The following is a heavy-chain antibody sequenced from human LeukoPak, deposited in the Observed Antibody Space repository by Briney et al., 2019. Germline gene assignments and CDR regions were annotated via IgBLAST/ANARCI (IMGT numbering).Heavy chain of an antibody. Sequence: GGSLRLSCAASGFSLSSYTMNWVRQAPGKGLEWVSYISGSGSTIHYVDSVKGRFTMSRDNGKNSLYLPMNSLRAEDTALYYCARHNPLWGYWGQGTLVTVSS. CDR1: GFSLSSYT. V-gene: IGHV3-48*01. J-gene: IGHJ4*02. D-gene: IGHD1-14*01. CDR3: ARHNPLWGY. CDR2: ISGSGSTI.